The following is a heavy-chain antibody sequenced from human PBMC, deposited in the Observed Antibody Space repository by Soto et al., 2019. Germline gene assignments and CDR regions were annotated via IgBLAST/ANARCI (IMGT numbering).Heavy chain of an antibody. CDR3: ARGSRIVGATHYYGMDV. CDR1: GYSFTSYW. CDR2: IDPSDSYT. V-gene: IGHV5-10-1*01. D-gene: IGHD1-26*01. Sequence: GESLKISCKGSGYSFTSYWISWVRQMPGKGLEWMGRIDPSDSYTNYSPSFQGHVTISADKSISTAYLQWSSLKASDTAMYYCARGSRIVGATHYYGMDVWGQGTPVTVSS. J-gene: IGHJ6*02.